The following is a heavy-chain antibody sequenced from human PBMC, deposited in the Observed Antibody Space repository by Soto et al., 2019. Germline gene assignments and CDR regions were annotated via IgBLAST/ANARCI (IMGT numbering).Heavy chain of an antibody. J-gene: IGHJ4*02. CDR3: ARGGHIAVVTASFDN. CDR1: GYTFNTYY. V-gene: IGHV1-46*02. CDR2: IHPSGGGT. D-gene: IGHD2-21*02. Sequence: QVQLVQSGAEVRKPGASVKVSCKPSGYTFNTYYLHWLRQAPGQALEWMGVIHPSGGGTTYAQKFLGKGTVTRDTPTTTVLMELGSLRSDDTAVYYCARGGHIAVVTASFDNWGQGTLVTVSS.